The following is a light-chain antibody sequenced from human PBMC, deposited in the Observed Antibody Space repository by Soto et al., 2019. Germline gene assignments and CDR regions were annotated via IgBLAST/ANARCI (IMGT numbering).Light chain of an antibody. CDR3: TACEYNPDVYV. J-gene: IGLJ1*01. Sequence: QSVLTQPPSASGTPGQRVTTSCSGSSSNIGSNTVNWYQQLPGTAPKVLIYSNNQRPSGVPDRFSGSKSETSASLANSGLQSENDADYSCTACEYNPDVYVFAIGSKVTVL. V-gene: IGLV1-44*01. CDR1: SSNIGSNT. CDR2: SNN.